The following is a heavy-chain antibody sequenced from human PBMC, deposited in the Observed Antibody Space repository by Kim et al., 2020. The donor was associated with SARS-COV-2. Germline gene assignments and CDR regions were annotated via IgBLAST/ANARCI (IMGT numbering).Heavy chain of an antibody. J-gene: IGHJ4*02. CDR1: GGTFSSYA. CDR2: IIPILGIA. D-gene: IGHD3-22*01. CDR3: AREGDGRDSSGYYLDY. Sequence: SVKVSCKASGGTFSSYAISWVRQAPGQGLEWMGRIIPILGIANYAQKFQGRVTITADKSTSTAYMELSSLRSEDTAVYYCAREGDGRDSSGYYLDYWGQGTLVTVSS. V-gene: IGHV1-69*04.